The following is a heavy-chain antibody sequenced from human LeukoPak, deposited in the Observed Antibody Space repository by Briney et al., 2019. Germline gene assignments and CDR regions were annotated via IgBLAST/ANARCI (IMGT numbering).Heavy chain of an antibody. Sequence: RASVKVSCKASGYTFTSYYMHWVRQAPGQGLEWMGIINPSGGSTSYAQKFQGRVTMTTDTSTSTAYMELRSLRSDDTAVYYCARVGRDGYLWGQGTLVTVSS. J-gene: IGHJ4*02. CDR1: GYTFTSYY. V-gene: IGHV1-46*01. CDR2: INPSGGST. D-gene: IGHD5-24*01. CDR3: ARVGRDGYL.